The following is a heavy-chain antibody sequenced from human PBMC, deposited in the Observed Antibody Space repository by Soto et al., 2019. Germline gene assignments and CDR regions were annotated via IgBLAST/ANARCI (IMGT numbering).Heavy chain of an antibody. V-gene: IGHV4-34*01. CDR2: THHSGST. J-gene: IGHJ4*02. CDR3: ARTTAAIHLNY. Sequence: SETLSLTCTVYGGSLSGNYWGWIRQPPGKGLEWIGETHHSGSTAYNPSLKSRVTISVDTSRNQFSLKLNSVTAADTAVYYCARTTAAIHLNYWSQGTLVTVSS. D-gene: IGHD2-21*02. CDR1: GGSLSGNY.